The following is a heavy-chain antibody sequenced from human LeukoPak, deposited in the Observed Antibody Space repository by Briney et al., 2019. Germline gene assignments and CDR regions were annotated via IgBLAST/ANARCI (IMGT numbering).Heavy chain of an antibody. CDR3: ARNFRDGYNNSFDY. V-gene: IGHV3-30*04. CDR1: GFTFSSYA. D-gene: IGHD5-24*01. CDR2: ISYDGSNK. Sequence: GGSLRLSCAASGFTFSSYAMSWVRQAPGKGLEWVTIISYDGSNKYYADYVKGRFTISRDNSKNTLYLQMNSLRGEDTAVYYCARNFRDGYNNSFDYWGQGTLVTVSS. J-gene: IGHJ4*02.